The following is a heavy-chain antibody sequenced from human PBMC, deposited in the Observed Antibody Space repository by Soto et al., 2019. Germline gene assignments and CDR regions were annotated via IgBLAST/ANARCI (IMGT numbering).Heavy chain of an antibody. D-gene: IGHD3-16*01. J-gene: IGHJ3*02. CDR3: ARDPQIGAFDI. Sequence: GGSLRLSCAASGFTFSSYWMHWVRQAPGQGLVWVSRINSDGSSTSYADSVKGRFTISRDNAKNTLYLQLNSLRAEDTAVYYCARDPQIGAFDIWGQGTMVTVSS. CDR2: INSDGSST. CDR1: GFTFSSYW. V-gene: IGHV3-74*01.